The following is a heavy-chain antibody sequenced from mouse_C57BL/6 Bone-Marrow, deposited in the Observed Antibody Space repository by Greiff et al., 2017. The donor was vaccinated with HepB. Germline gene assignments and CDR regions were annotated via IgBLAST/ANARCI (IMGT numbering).Heavy chain of an antibody. CDR2: IDPNSGGT. Sequence: QVQLKQPGAELVKPGASVKLSCKASGYTFTSYWMHWVKQRPGRGLEWIGRIDPNSGGTKYNEKFKSKATLTVDKPSSTAYMQLSSLTSEDSAVYYCARETVRGLLWYFDYWGQGTTLTVSS. D-gene: IGHD2-1*01. CDR3: ARETVRGLLWYFDY. V-gene: IGHV1-72*01. J-gene: IGHJ2*01. CDR1: GYTFTSYW.